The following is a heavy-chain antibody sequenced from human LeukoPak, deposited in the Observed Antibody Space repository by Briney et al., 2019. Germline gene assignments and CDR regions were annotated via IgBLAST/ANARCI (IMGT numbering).Heavy chain of an antibody. V-gene: IGHV4-4*07. J-gene: IGHJ4*02. Sequence: SETLSLTCTVSGGSISSYYWSWIRQPAGKGLEWIGRIYTSGSTNYNPSLKSRVTMSVDTSKNQFSLKLSSVTAADTAVYYCARDRGGSTIFGVVIPGYFDYWGQGTLVTVSS. CDR2: IYTSGST. CDR1: GGSISSYY. CDR3: ARDRGGSTIFGVVIPGYFDY. D-gene: IGHD3-3*01.